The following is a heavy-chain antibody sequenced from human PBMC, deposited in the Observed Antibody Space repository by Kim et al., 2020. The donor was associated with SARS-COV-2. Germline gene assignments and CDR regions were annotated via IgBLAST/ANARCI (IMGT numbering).Heavy chain of an antibody. Sequence: LRLSCAASGFTFSSYGMHWVRQAPGKGLEWVAVISYDGSNKYYADSVKGRFTISRDNSKNTLYLQMNSLRAEDTAVYYCAKGLYGDPPKKFDYWGQGTLVTVSS. CDR1: GFTFSSYG. CDR2: ISYDGSNK. CDR3: AKGLYGDPPKKFDY. V-gene: IGHV3-30*18. D-gene: IGHD4-17*01. J-gene: IGHJ4*02.